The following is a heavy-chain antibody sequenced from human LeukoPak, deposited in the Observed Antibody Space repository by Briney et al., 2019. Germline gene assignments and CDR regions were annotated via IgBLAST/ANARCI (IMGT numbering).Heavy chain of an antibody. CDR1: GFTFSSYS. J-gene: IGHJ6*02. V-gene: IGHV3-21*01. CDR3: ARLVGATGDYYYGMDV. CDR2: ISSSSSYI. Sequence: PGGSLRLSCAASGFTFSSYSMNWVRQAPGKGLEWVSSISSSSSYIYYADSVKGRFTISRDNAKNSLYLQMNSLRAEDTAVYYCARLVGATGDYYYGMDVWGQGTTVTVSS. D-gene: IGHD1-26*01.